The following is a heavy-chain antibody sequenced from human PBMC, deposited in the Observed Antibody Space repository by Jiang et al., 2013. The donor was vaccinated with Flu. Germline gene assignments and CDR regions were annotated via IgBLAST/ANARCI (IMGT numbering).Heavy chain of an antibody. D-gene: IGHD3-22*01. Sequence: GAEVKARESLKISCKGSGYTFTNYWIGWVRQMPGKGLEWMGIVYPGDSDTRYIPSFQGQVTISVDKSINTAYLQLSSLKASDTAMYYCARRGYYDGGYYYAGGFHYWGQGTLVTVSS. V-gene: IGHV5-51*01. J-gene: IGHJ4*02. CDR2: VYPGDSDT. CDR3: ARRGYYDGGYYYAGGFHY. CDR1: GYTFTNYW.